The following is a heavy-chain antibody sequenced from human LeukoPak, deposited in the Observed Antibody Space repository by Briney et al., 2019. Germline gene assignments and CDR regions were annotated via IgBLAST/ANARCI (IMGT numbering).Heavy chain of an antibody. CDR1: GFTCSSYS. D-gene: IGHD3-10*01. V-gene: IGHV3-48*02. J-gene: IGHJ4*02. CDR3: ARDVERTGGTYYYGSGSPRG. Sequence: PGGSLRLSCAASGFTCSSYSMIWVRQAPGKGLEWVSYISIGSSTIYYADSVKGRFTISRDNAKNSLYLQMSSLRDEDTAVYYCARDVERTGGTYYYGSGSPRGWGQGTLVTVSS. CDR2: ISIGSSTI.